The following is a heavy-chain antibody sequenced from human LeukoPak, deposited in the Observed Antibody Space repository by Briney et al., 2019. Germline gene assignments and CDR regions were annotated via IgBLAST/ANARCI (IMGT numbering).Heavy chain of an antibody. J-gene: IGHJ4*02. CDR1: EFTFSAYA. D-gene: IGHD3-10*01. Sequence: GGSLRLSCVGSEFTFSAYAMSWVRQTPGKGLEWVSGISGNGANTDSADSVEGRFTISRDNSKDTLYLEMTNLRAEDAAVYYCVARNGYHYACDYWGQGTQVVVSS. CDR2: ISGNGANT. V-gene: IGHV3-23*01. CDR3: VARNGYHYACDY.